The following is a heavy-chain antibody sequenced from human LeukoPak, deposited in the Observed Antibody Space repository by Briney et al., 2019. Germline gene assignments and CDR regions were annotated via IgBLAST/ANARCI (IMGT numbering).Heavy chain of an antibody. V-gene: IGHV3-74*01. CDR2: INSDGSST. D-gene: IGHD4-17*01. CDR3: ARDPGYGEGWFDP. CDR1: GFTFSSYW. Sequence: PGGSLRLSCAASGFTFSSYWMHCVRQAPGKGLVWVSRINSDGSSTSYADSVKGRFTISRDNAKSTLYLQMNSLRAEDTAVYYCARDPGYGEGWFDPWGQGTLVTVSS. J-gene: IGHJ5*02.